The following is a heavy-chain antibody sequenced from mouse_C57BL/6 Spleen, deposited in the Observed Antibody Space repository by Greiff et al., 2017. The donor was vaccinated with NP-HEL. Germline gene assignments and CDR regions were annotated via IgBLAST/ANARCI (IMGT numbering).Heavy chain of an antibody. CDR1: GFTFSDAW. CDR3: TPYDYPVWFAY. D-gene: IGHD2-4*01. J-gene: IGHJ3*01. Sequence: EVKVEESGGGLVQPGGSMKLSCAASGFTFSDAWMDWVRQSPEKGLEWVAEIRNKANNHATYYAESVKGRFTISRDDSKSSVYLQMNSLRAEDTGIYYCTPYDYPVWFAYWGQGTLVTVSA. CDR2: IRNKANNHAT. V-gene: IGHV6-6*01.